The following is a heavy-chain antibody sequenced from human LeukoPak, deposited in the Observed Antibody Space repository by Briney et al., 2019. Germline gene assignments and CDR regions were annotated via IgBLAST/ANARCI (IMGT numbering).Heavy chain of an antibody. CDR3: ARVYSSSSWFDP. V-gene: IGHV4-39*07. D-gene: IGHD6-6*01. CDR1: GGSISSSSYY. J-gene: IGHJ5*02. CDR2: IYYSGST. Sequence: SETLSLTCTVSGGSISSSSYYWGWIRQPPGKGLEWIGSIYYSGSTYYNPSLKSRVTISVDKSKNQFSLKLSSVTAADTAVYYCARVYSSSSWFDPWGQGTLVTVSS.